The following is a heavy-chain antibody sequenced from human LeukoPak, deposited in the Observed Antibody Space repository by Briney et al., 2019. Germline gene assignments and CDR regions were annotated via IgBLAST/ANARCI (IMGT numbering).Heavy chain of an antibody. CDR1: GFTFASYG. Sequence: GSLRLSCAASGFTFASYGMSWVRQAPGKGLEWVSFITTNGGRTSYADSVEGRFTISRDNPRNPLYMQMNSLRDEDTGVYYCAIMHGYYDGTGYWVQWGQGTLVTVSS. CDR2: ITTNGGRT. CDR3: AIMHGYYDGTGYWVQ. D-gene: IGHD3-22*01. V-gene: IGHV3-23*01. J-gene: IGHJ1*01.